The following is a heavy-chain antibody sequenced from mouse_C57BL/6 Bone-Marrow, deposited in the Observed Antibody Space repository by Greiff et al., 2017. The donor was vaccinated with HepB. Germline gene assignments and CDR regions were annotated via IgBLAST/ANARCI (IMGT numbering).Heavy chain of an antibody. CDR1: GYSFTDYN. CDR2: INPNYGTT. V-gene: IGHV1-39*01. CDR3: ARRDLLLRYFDY. J-gene: IGHJ2*01. D-gene: IGHD1-1*01. Sequence: EVQGVESGPELVKPGASVKISCKASGYSFTDYNMNWVKQSNGKSLEWIGVINPNYGTTSYNQKFKGKATLTVDQSSTTAYMQLNSLTSEDSAVYYCARRDLLLRYFDYWGQGTTLTVSS.